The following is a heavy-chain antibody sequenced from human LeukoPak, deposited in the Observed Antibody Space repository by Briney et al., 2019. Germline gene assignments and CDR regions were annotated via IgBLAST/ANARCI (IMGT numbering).Heavy chain of an antibody. CDR2: ISGSGGST. CDR3: AKGSNYYDSSGLLAPGRDYYYMDV. Sequence: GGSLRLSCAASGFTFSSYGMSWVRQAPGKGLEWGSAISGSGGSTYYADSVKGRFTISRDSSKNRLYLEMNSLRAEDTAVYYCAKGSNYYDSSGLLAPGRDYYYMDVWGKGTTVTISS. V-gene: IGHV3-23*01. CDR1: GFTFSSYG. D-gene: IGHD3-22*01. J-gene: IGHJ6*03.